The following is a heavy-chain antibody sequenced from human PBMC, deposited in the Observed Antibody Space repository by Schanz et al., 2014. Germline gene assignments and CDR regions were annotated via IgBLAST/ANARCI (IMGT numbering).Heavy chain of an antibody. CDR1: GGSISSGVW. J-gene: IGHJ3*01. CDR2: IFHSGTT. D-gene: IGHD2-21*01. V-gene: IGHV4-4*02. Sequence: QVQLQESGPGLVKPSGTLSLTCVVSGGSISSGVWWTWARQSPGKGLEWIGEIFHSGTTNYNPSLESRVTISVDKSKNQCSLILSSMTAADTAVYYCTRSTLWSYDVWGRGTMVIVSS. CDR3: TRSTLWSYDV.